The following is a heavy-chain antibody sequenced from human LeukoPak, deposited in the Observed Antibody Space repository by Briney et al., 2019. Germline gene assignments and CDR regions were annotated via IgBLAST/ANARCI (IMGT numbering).Heavy chain of an antibody. Sequence: SVKVSCKASGGTFSRHEISWVRQAPGQGLEWMGGIIPIPRTANYAQNFQGRVTITADESTSTVYMELRSLRSDDTAVYYRARDFTSEDAFDIWGQGTLVTVSS. CDR1: GGTFSRHE. V-gene: IGHV1-69*13. J-gene: IGHJ3*02. D-gene: IGHD1-14*01. CDR2: IIPIPRTA. CDR3: ARDFTSEDAFDI.